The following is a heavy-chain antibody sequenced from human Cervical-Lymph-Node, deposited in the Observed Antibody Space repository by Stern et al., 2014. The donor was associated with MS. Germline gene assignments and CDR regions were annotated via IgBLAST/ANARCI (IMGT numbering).Heavy chain of an antibody. CDR2: IWYDGSNP. Sequence: DQLVESGGGVVQPGRSLRLSCAASGFSFSRYAMHWVRQAPGTGLEGVALIWYDGSNPYYADSVTGRFTISRDNFKNTLYLQMNSLRAEDTAVYYCASAYSSSHYYFDYWGQGTLVTVSS. J-gene: IGHJ4*02. CDR3: ASAYSSSHYYFDY. V-gene: IGHV3-33*01. CDR1: GFSFSRYA. D-gene: IGHD6-13*01.